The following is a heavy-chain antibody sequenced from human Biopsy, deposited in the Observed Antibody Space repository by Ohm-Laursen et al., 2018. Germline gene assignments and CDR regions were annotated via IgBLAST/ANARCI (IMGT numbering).Heavy chain of an antibody. Sequence: SLRLSCTASGSDFSDYSMSWVRQAPGKGLEWLSTISGSGATPYYADSVKGRFTISRDNSKNTLYLQMNSLRAEDTAVYYCARPNLREWELHNAFDIWGQGTMVTVSS. V-gene: IGHV3-23*01. CDR1: GSDFSDYS. J-gene: IGHJ3*02. D-gene: IGHD1-26*01. CDR3: ARPNLREWELHNAFDI. CDR2: ISGSGATP.